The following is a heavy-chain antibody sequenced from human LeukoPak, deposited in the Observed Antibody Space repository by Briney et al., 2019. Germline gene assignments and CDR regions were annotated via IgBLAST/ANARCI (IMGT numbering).Heavy chain of an antibody. V-gene: IGHV3-48*03. CDR1: GFTFSSYE. J-gene: IGHJ6*03. CDR2: ISSSGSTI. CDR3: ARDQGSGINYYYYYMDV. D-gene: IGHD3-10*01. Sequence: GGSLRPSCAASGFTFSSYEMNWVRQAPGKGLEWVSYISSSGSTIYYADSVKGRFTISRDNAKNSLYLQMNSLRAEDTAVYYCARDQGSGINYYYYYMDVWGKGTTVTVSS.